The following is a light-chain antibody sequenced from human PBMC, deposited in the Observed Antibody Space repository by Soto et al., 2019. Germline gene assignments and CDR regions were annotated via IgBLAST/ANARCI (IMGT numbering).Light chain of an antibody. Sequence: AIQITQSPSSLSASVGDRVTITCRATQDIREDLSWYQQKPGKAPKLLIYAASSLQSEVPSRFSGSGSGTDFTLTISSLQPEDYATYFCLQDHGFPLTFGGGTKVEIK. CDR3: LQDHGFPLT. J-gene: IGKJ4*02. V-gene: IGKV1-6*01. CDR2: AAS. CDR1: QDIRED.